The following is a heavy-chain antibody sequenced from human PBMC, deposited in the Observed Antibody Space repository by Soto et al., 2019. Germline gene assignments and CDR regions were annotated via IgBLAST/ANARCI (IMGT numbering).Heavy chain of an antibody. J-gene: IGHJ6*03. D-gene: IGHD2-2*01. CDR3: ARDRIVVSPHYYYYMDV. CDR2: IYSGGST. CDR1: GFTVSSNY. V-gene: IGHV3-66*01. Sequence: GGSLRLSCAASGFTVSSNYMSWVRQAPGKGLEWVSVIYSGGSTYYADSVNGRFTISRDNSKNTLYLQMNSLRAEDTAVYYCARDRIVVSPHYYYYMDVWGKGTTVTVSS.